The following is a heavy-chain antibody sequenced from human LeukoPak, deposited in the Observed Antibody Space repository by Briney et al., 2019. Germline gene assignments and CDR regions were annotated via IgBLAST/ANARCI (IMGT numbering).Heavy chain of an antibody. Sequence: PSETLSLTCTVTGGSITSGSHYWNWIRQPAGKGLEWIGRIYTSGSTNYNPSLKSRVTISIDTSKNQFSLKLSSVTAADTAVYYCAREMVRGVIDSWGQGTLVTVSS. CDR1: GGSITSGSHY. J-gene: IGHJ4*02. CDR3: AREMVRGVIDS. CDR2: IYTSGST. V-gene: IGHV4-61*02. D-gene: IGHD3-10*01.